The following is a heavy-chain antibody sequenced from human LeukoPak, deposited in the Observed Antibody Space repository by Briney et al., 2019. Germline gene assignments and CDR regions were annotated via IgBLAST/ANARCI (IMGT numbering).Heavy chain of an antibody. J-gene: IGHJ4*02. V-gene: IGHV1-2*02. CDR2: INPNSGGT. D-gene: IGHD1/OR15-1a*01. Sequence: ASVRVSCKASGYTFTGYYMHWARQVPGQGLEWMGWINPNSGGTKYAQKFQGRVTMTRDTSISTAYMELNRLRSDDTAVYYCARVMNREGTNYWGQGTLVTASS. CDR1: GYTFTGYY. CDR3: ARVMNREGTNY.